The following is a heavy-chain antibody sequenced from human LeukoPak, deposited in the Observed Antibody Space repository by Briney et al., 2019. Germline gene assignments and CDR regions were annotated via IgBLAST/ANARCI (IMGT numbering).Heavy chain of an antibody. Sequence: SETLSLTCAVSGYSISSGYYWGWIRQPPGKGLEWIGSIYHSGSTYYNPSLKSRVTISVDTSKNQFSLKLSSVTAADTAAYYCARHNSYFDYWGQGTLVTVSS. J-gene: IGHJ4*02. CDR1: GYSISSGYY. D-gene: IGHD5-24*01. CDR3: ARHNSYFDY. CDR2: IYHSGST. V-gene: IGHV4-38-2*01.